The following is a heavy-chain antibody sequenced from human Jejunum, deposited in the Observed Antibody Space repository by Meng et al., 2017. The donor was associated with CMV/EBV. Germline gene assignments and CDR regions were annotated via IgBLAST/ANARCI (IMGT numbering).Heavy chain of an antibody. J-gene: IGHJ4*02. CDR1: GNTLTELS. D-gene: IGHD3-22*01. V-gene: IGHV1-24*01. CDR2: FDPEDGET. CDR3: ATQRYYYDSSTYFNY. Sequence: SGNTLTELSIHWVQQAPGKGLEWMGSFDPEDGETIYAQRFQGRVTMTEDTYTDTAYMKLSSLRSEDTAVYYCATQRYYYDSSTYFNYWGQGTLVTVSS.